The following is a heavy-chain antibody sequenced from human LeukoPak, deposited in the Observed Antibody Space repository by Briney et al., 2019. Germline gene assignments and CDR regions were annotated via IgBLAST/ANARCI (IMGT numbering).Heavy chain of an antibody. CDR3: ARETYSSGWYTYFDY. CDR1: GFTFSNYG. D-gene: IGHD6-19*01. V-gene: IGHV3-48*01. Sequence: GGSLRLSCATSGFTFSNYGMNWVRQAPGKGLEWVSYISSSSSTIYYADSVKGRFTISRDNAKNSLYLQMNSLRAEDTAVYYCARETYSSGWYTYFDYWGQGTLVTVSS. CDR2: ISSSSSTI. J-gene: IGHJ4*02.